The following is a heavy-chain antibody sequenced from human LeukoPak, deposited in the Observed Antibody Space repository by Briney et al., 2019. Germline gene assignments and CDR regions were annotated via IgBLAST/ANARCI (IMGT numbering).Heavy chain of an antibody. CDR2: ISSVGHTN. V-gene: IGHV3-30*18. J-gene: IGHJ4*02. CDR3: AKGGEQKTFRCGMDS. D-gene: IGHD1/OR15-1a*01. CDR1: GFTFSSFG. Sequence: GGSVRLSCTASGFTFSSFGMHWVRQAPGKGLEWVTAISSVGHTNKSADSVKGRFTISRDNSKNTLYLQMHSLREDDTAVYYCAKGGEQKTFRCGMDSWGQGTLVTVSS.